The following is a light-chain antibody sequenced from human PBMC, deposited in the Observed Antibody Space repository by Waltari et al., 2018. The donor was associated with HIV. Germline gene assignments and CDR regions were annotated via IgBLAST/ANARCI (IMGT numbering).Light chain of an antibody. J-gene: IGKJ1*01. V-gene: IGKV1-5*03. Sequence: DIQMTQSPSTLSASVGDRVTITCRASQSIIVWLARYQQKPGKAPKLLIYKASSLESGVPSRFSGSGSGTEFTLTISSLQPDDFATYYCQQYYSSPGTFGQGTKVEIK. CDR2: KAS. CDR3: QQYYSSPGT. CDR1: QSIIVW.